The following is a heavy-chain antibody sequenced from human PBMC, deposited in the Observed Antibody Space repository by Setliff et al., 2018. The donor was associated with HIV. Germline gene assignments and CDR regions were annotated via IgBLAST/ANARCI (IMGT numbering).Heavy chain of an antibody. V-gene: IGHV4-4*08. CDR1: GGSISSYF. J-gene: IGHJ5*02. CDR2: IYTNGST. Sequence: SETLSLTCTVSGGSISSYFWSWIRQPPGKGLEWIGYIYTNGSTYYNPSLKSRVTISVDTSKNQFSLKLSSVTAADTAVYYCAGSIVVVTAAPLTWGQGTLVTVSS. D-gene: IGHD2-21*02. CDR3: AGSIVVVTAAPLT.